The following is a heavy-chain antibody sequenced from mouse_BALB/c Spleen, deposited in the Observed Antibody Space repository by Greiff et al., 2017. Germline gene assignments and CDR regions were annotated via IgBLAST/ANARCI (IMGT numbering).Heavy chain of an antibody. V-gene: IGHV5-17*02. CDR2: ISSGSSTI. CDR3: ARSSGNRYDGDYAMDD. J-gene: IGHJ4*01. CDR1: GFTFSSFG. D-gene: IGHD2-14*01. Sequence: EVKLVESGGGLVQPGGSRKLSCAASGFTFSSFGMHWVRQAPEKGLEWVAYISSGSSTIYYADTVKGRFTISRDNPKNTLFLQMTSLRSEDTAMYYCARSSGNRYDGDYAMDDWGQGTSVTVSS.